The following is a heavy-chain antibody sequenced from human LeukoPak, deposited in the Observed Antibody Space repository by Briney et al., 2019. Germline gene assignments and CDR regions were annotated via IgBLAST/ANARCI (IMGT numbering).Heavy chain of an antibody. CDR3: ARGRAGPLDY. V-gene: IGHV4-61*02. CDR2: IYTSGST. J-gene: IGHJ4*02. D-gene: IGHD6-13*01. Sequence: SQTLSLTCTVSGGSISSGSYYWSWIRQPTGKGLEWIGRIYTSGSTNYNPSLKSRVTISVDTSKNQFSLKLSSVTAADTAVYYCARGRAGPLDYWGQGTLVTFSS. CDR1: GGSISSGSYY.